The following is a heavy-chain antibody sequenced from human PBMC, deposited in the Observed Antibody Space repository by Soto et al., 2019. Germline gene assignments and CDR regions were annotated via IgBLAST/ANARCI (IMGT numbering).Heavy chain of an antibody. CDR3: AREYCDRSSCYDPDY. Sequence: ASVKVSSKASGYTFTSFGISWVRQAPGQGLEWMGWISAHNDNTKYAEKFQGRVTLTTETSTSTGYMELRSLRFDDTAVYYCAREYCDRSSCYDPDYWGQGTLVTVSS. V-gene: IGHV1-18*01. J-gene: IGHJ4*02. CDR1: GYTFTSFG. D-gene: IGHD2-2*01. CDR2: ISAHNDNT.